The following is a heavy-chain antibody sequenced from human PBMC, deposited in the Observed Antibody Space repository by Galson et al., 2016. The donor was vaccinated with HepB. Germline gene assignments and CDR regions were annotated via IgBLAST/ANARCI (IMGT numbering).Heavy chain of an antibody. V-gene: IGHV3-23*01. CDR3: ARAWIHLYDLDY. CDR1: GFTFTIYA. Sequence: SLRLSCAATGFTFTIYAMSWVRQAPGKGLEWVSGITGSGAGTYYADSVKGRFTISRDNSKNTLYLQMNGLRAEDTAVYYCARAWIHLYDLDYWGQGALVTVSS. CDR2: ITGSGAGT. D-gene: IGHD5-18*01. J-gene: IGHJ4*02.